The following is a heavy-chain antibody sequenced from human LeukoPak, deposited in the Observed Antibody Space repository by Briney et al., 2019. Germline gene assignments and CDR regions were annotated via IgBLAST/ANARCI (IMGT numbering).Heavy chain of an antibody. V-gene: IGHV3-48*04. D-gene: IGHD4-17*01. CDR1: GFTFSSYS. J-gene: IGHJ4*02. CDR3: ARIYGDFTAYYFDY. CDR2: ISSGVSTI. Sequence: GGSLRLSCAASGFTFSSYSMNWVRQAPGGGLEWVSYISSGVSTIYYADSVKGRFTISRDNAKKSLYLQMHSLRAEDTAVYYCARIYGDFTAYYFDYWGQGTLVTVSS.